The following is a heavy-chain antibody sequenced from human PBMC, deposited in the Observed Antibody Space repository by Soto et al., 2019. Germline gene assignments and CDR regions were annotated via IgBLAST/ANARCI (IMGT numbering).Heavy chain of an antibody. D-gene: IGHD7-27*01. CDR1: GFSFSSYD. CDR3: ARGALGFDY. J-gene: IGHJ4*02. V-gene: IGHV3-13*01. Sequence: EVWLVESGGGLVQPGGSLRLSCAAYGFSFSSYDFLWVRQVPGKGLEWVSSIGKAGDTYYLASVRGRFTLFRENAKNSLYLQMNSLRAGDTAVYYCARGALGFDYWGQGTLVTVSS. CDR2: IGKAGDT.